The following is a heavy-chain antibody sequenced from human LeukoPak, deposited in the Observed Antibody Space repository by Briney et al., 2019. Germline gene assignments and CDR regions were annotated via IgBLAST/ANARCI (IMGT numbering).Heavy chain of an antibody. D-gene: IGHD6-19*01. V-gene: IGHV4-61*02. CDR2: IYTGGST. J-gene: IGHJ5*02. CDR3: ARAYSSAWYWNWFDP. Sequence: SETLSLTCTVSGASISSSSDYWTWIRQPAGKALEWIGRIYTGGSTTYNPSLESRVTISVDTSKNQFSLKLSSVTAADTAVYYCARAYSSAWYWNWFDPWGQGTLVTVSS. CDR1: GASISSSSDY.